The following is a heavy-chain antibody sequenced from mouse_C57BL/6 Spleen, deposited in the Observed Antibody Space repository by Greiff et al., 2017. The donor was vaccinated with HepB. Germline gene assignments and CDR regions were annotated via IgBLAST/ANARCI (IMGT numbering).Heavy chain of an antibody. D-gene: IGHD3-1*01. Sequence: VKLMESGAELVRPGASVKLSCKASGYTFTDYYINWVKQRPGQGLEWIARIYPGSGNTYYNEKFKGKATLTAEKSSSTAYMQLSSLTSEDSAVYFCARDGLSFDYWGQGTTLTVSS. CDR2: IYPGSGNT. CDR3: ARDGLSFDY. V-gene: IGHV1-76*01. CDR1: GYTFTDYY. J-gene: IGHJ2*01.